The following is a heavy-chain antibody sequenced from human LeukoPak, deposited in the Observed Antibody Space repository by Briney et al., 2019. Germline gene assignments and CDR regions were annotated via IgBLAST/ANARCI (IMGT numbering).Heavy chain of an antibody. V-gene: IGHV4-39*07. Sequence: SETLSLTCTVSGGSISSSSYYWGWIRQPPGKGLEWIGEINHSGSTNYNPSLKSRVTISVDTSKNQLSLKLSSVTAADTAVYYCARGLGSIAVAESSLGGYYFDYWGQGTLVTVSS. D-gene: IGHD6-19*01. CDR3: ARGLGSIAVAESSLGGYYFDY. CDR1: GGSISSSSYY. CDR2: INHSGST. J-gene: IGHJ4*02.